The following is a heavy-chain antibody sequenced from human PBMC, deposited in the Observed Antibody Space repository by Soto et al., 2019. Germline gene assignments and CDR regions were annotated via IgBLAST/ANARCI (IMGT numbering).Heavy chain of an antibody. J-gene: IGHJ4*02. CDR3: ARTEGSSSWPYYFDY. D-gene: IGHD6-13*01. CDR2: IYSGGST. V-gene: IGHV3-66*01. Sequence: EVQLVESGGGLVQPGGSLRLSCAASGFTVSSNYMSWVRQAPGKGLEWVSVIYSGGSTYYADSVKGRFTISRDNSKNTLYLQMNSLRAEDTAVYYCARTEGSSSWPYYFDYWGQGTLVTVSS. CDR1: GFTVSSNY.